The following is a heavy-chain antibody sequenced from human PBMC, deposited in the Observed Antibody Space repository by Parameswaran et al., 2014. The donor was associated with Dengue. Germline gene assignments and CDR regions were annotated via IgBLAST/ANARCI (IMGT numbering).Heavy chain of an antibody. CDR2: ISAYNGNT. V-gene: IGHV1-18*01. CDR3: ARDPQVEWDYYYMDV. J-gene: IGHJ6*03. D-gene: IGHD2-8*01. Sequence: WVRQAPGQGLEWMGWISAYNGNTNYAQKLQGRVTMTTDTSTSTAYMELRSLRSDDTAVYYCARDPQVEWDYYYMDVWGKGTTVTVSS.